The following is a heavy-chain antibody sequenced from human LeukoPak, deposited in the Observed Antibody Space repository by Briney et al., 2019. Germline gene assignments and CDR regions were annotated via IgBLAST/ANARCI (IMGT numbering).Heavy chain of an antibody. D-gene: IGHD4-23*01. CDR3: AKLVGNSDFDF. V-gene: IGHV3-23*01. J-gene: IGHJ4*02. CDR1: GFTFSSYA. CDR2: MSGGGGST. Sequence: PGGSLRLSCVVSGFTFSSYAMSWVRQAPGKGLEWVSAMSGGGGSTNYADAVKGRFTISRDNSKNTLYLQMNSLRAEGTAVYYCAKLVGNSDFDFWGQGTLVTVSS.